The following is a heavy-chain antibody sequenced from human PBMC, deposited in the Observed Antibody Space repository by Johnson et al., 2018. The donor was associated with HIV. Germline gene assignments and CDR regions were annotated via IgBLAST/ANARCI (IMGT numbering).Heavy chain of an antibody. CDR1: GFTFSSSA. CDR3: AKRGSGWPSDAFDI. J-gene: IGHJ3*02. Sequence: VQLVESGGGLVQPGGSLRLSCAASGFTFSSSAMSWVRQTPGKGLEWVSLISGSTGRTNYADSVKGRFTISRDNSKNTLYLQMNSLRAEDTAVYYCAKRGSGWPSDAFDIWGQGTMVTVSS. D-gene: IGHD6-19*01. V-gene: IGHV3-23*04. CDR2: ISGSTGRT.